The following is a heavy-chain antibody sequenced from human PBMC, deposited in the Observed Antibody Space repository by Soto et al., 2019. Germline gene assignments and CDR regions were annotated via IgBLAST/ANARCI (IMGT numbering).Heavy chain of an antibody. CDR3: VRAPLDYYSADYFDN. Sequence: QVQLVQSGAEVKRPGASVKVSCKASGYTFTENDINWVRQATGQGLEWMGWMNPNSGSTGYAQKFQGRVTMTRDNSITTAYMELSSLRSEDTAVYFCVRAPLDYYSADYFDNWGQGTLVTVSS. D-gene: IGHD2-21*01. V-gene: IGHV1-8*01. J-gene: IGHJ4*02. CDR1: GYTFTEND. CDR2: MNPNSGST.